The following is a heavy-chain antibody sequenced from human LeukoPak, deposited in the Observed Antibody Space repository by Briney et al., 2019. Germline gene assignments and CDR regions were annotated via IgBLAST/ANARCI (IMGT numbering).Heavy chain of an antibody. D-gene: IGHD6-19*01. J-gene: IGHJ4*02. CDR3: ARDFREVSSGWSGNLDY. V-gene: IGHV1-46*01. Sequence: ASVKVSCKASGYTFTSYYMHWVRQAPGQGLEWMGIINPSGGSTNYAQKFQGRITMTRDTSTSTVYMELSSLRSEDTAVYCCARDFREVSSGWSGNLDYWGQGTLVTVSS. CDR2: INPSGGST. CDR1: GYTFTSYY.